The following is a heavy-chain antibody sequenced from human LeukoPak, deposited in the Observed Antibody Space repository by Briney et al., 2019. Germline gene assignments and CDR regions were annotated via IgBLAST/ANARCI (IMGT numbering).Heavy chain of an antibody. CDR3: AGEPGYCSGGSCYGGWFAP. CDR1: GGSFSGYY. CDR2: INHNGGT. J-gene: IGHJ5*02. D-gene: IGHD2-15*01. Sequence: PSETLSLTCAVYGGSFSGYYWSCIRQPPGKGLEWVGEINHNGGTDYNPSLKSRVTISVDTSKNQLSLKLRSVTAADTAVYYCAGEPGYCSGGSCYGGWFAPWGQGTLVTVSS. V-gene: IGHV4-34*01.